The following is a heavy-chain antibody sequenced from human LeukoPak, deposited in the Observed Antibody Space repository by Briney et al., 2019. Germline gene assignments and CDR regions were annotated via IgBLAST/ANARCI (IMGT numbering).Heavy chain of an antibody. CDR2: ILYSGST. CDR1: GGSISSTSYY. CDR3: ARVLRYFGPIDY. J-gene: IGHJ4*02. Sequence: SETLSLTCTVSGGSISSTSYYWGWIRQPPGKGLEWIGSILYSGSTYYNPSLKSRVTMSIDTSKNQFSLKLSSVTAADTAVYYCARVLRYFGPIDYWGQGTLVTVSS. V-gene: IGHV4-39*07. D-gene: IGHD3-9*01.